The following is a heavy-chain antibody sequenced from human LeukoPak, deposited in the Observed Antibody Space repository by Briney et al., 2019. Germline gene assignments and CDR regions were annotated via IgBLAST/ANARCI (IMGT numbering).Heavy chain of an antibody. J-gene: IGHJ4*02. Sequence: QPGGSLRLSCAASGFTLSSYAMSWVRQAPGKGLEWVSVIGGSNGITFYVGSVKGRFTISRDNSKDTLYLQMNSLRAEDTAVYYCARNENSGWGYFDYWGQGTLVTVSS. CDR1: GFTLSSYA. CDR2: IGGSNGIT. D-gene: IGHD5-12*01. CDR3: ARNENSGWGYFDY. V-gene: IGHV3-23*01.